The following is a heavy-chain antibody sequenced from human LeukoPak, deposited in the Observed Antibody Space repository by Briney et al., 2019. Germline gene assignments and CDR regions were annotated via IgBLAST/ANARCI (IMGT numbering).Heavy chain of an antibody. CDR1: GYTFTSYY. CDR2: INLSSGNT. V-gene: IGHV1-46*03. J-gene: IGHJ4*02. D-gene: IGHD3-3*01. Sequence: GASVKVSCKASGYTFTSYYMHWVRQAPGQGLEWMGIINLSSGNTNYAQKFQGRVTMTRDTSTSTVYMELSSLRSEDTAVYYCAKKRDFWSGYHDFDYWGQGTLVTVSS. CDR3: AKKRDFWSGYHDFDY.